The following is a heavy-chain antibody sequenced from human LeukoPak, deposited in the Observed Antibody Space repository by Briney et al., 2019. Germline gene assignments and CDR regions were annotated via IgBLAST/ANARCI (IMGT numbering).Heavy chain of an antibody. J-gene: IGHJ5*02. CDR2: MNPNSGNT. D-gene: IGHD3-9*01. Sequence: GASVTVSCKASGYTFTSYDINWVRQATGQGLEWMGWMNPNSGNTGYAQKFQGRVTMTRNTSISTAYMELSSLRSEDTAVYYCARGLRYFDWLLLGNWFDPWGQGTLVTVSS. V-gene: IGHV1-8*01. CDR3: ARGLRYFDWLLLGNWFDP. CDR1: GYTFTSYD.